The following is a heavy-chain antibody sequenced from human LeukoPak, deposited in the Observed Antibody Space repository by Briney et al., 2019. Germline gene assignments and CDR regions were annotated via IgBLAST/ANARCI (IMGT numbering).Heavy chain of an antibody. J-gene: IGHJ4*02. CDR2: IYYSGST. V-gene: IGHV4-39*01. Sequence: PSETLSLTCTVSGGSISSSSYYWGWIRQPPGKGLGWIGSIYYSGSTYYNPSLKSRVTISVDTSKNQFSLKLSSVTAADTAVYYCARPAAYYDSSDPYDYWGQGTLVTVSS. CDR1: GGSISSSSYY. CDR3: ARPAAYYDSSDPYDY. D-gene: IGHD3-22*01.